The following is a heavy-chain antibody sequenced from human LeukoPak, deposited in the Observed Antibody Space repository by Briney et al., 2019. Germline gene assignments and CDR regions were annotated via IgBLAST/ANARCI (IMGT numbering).Heavy chain of an antibody. Sequence: ASVKVSCKASGYTFTAYYIHWVRQAPGQGLEWMGWINPNSGDMNYAQKFRDRVTMARDTSVTAAYMELSSLGSDDTAVYYCARDRESYSSGSYFIWGQGSLITVSS. CDR3: ARDRESYSSGSYFI. V-gene: IGHV1-2*02. CDR2: INPNSGDM. J-gene: IGHJ4*02. D-gene: IGHD3-10*01. CDR1: GYTFTAYY.